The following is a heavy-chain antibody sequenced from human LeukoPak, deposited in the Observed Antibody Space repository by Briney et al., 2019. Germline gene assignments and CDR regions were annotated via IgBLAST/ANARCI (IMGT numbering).Heavy chain of an antibody. CDR2: ISAYNGNT. CDR3: ARDPTLFYYDSSGYPFDY. D-gene: IGHD3-22*01. V-gene: IGHV1-18*04. CDR1: GYPFTGYY. Sequence: ASVKVSCKASGYPFTGYYLHWVRQAPGQGLEWMGWISAYNGNTNYAQKLQGRVTMTTDTSTSTAYMELRSLRSDDTAVYYCARDPTLFYYDSSGYPFDYWGQGTLVTVSS. J-gene: IGHJ4*02.